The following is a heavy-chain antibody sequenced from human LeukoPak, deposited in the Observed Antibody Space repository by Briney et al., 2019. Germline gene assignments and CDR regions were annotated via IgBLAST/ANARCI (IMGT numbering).Heavy chain of an antibody. V-gene: IGHV3-23*01. CDR3: AKGYYGGSATHFGS. Sequence: GGSLRLSCAASGFTFSTFAMSWVRQAPGKGLERVSVMSGSGGSGTYYADSVKGRFTISRDNSKNTLFLEMNSLRAEDTALYFCAKGYYGGSATHFGSWGQGVMVTVSS. D-gene: IGHD4-23*01. CDR1: GFTFSTFA. CDR2: MSGSGGSGT. J-gene: IGHJ4*02.